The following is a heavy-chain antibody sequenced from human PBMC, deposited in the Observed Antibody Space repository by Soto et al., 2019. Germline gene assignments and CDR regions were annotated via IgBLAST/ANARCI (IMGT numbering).Heavy chain of an antibody. CDR1: GFTVSSNY. CDR3: ARFGSGSYYNLTWFDP. V-gene: IGHV3-66*01. D-gene: IGHD3-10*01. Sequence: GGSLTLSCAASGFTVSSNYMSWVRQAPGKGLEWVSVIYSGGSTYYADSVKGRFTISRDNSKNTLYLQMNSLRAEDTAVYYCARFGSGSYYNLTWFDPWGQGTLVTVSS. CDR2: IYSGGST. J-gene: IGHJ5*02.